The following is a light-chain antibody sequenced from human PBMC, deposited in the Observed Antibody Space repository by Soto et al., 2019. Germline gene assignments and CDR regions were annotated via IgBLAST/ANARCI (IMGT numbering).Light chain of an antibody. J-gene: IGKJ5*01. CDR2: GAS. CDR1: QSVSSSY. CDR3: QQYGSSPIT. V-gene: IGKV3-20*01. Sequence: EIVLTQSPGTLSLSPGERATLSCRASQSVSSSYLAWYQQKSGQAPSLLIYGASSRATGIPDRFSGSGSGTDFTLTISRLEPEDFAVYYWQQYGSSPITFGPGTRLEIK.